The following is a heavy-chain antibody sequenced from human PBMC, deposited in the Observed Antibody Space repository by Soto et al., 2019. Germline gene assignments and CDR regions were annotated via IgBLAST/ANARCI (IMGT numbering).Heavy chain of an antibody. Sequence: EVQLVESGGGLVQPGGSLRLSCEASGFTFSTFWMHWVRQAPGKGLVWVSRIHSDGSSTNYADSVKGRVTISRDNAKNMLYLQMNSLRAEDTAVYYCARDFEYWGQGTLVTVSS. J-gene: IGHJ4*02. CDR1: GFTFSTFW. CDR2: IHSDGSST. CDR3: ARDFEY. V-gene: IGHV3-74*01.